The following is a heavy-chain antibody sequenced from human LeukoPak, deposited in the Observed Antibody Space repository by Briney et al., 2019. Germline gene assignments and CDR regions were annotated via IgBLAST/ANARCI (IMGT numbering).Heavy chain of an antibody. V-gene: IGHV4-4*07. CDR2: IYASGST. D-gene: IGHD1-1*01. Sequence: SETLSLICTVSGGSISSYYWSWIRQPAGKGLEWIGRIYASGSTYYNPSLKSRVTMSVDTSKNQFPLRLTTVTAADTAVYYCARSLVQLERRWYMDVWGKGTTVTVSS. J-gene: IGHJ6*03. CDR1: GGSISSYY. CDR3: ARSLVQLERRWYMDV.